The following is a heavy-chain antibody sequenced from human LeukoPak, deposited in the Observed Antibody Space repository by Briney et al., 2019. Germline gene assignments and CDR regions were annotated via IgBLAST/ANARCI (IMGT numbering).Heavy chain of an antibody. J-gene: IGHJ4*02. CDR3: ASRPTRTVSGDHAPYYFDY. V-gene: IGHV4-39*07. Sequence: SETLSLTCAVSGVSISRISYYWGWIRQPPGKGLEWIGSIYLSGSTYYNPSLKSRVTISVDTSKNQFSLKLSSVTAADTAVYYCASRPTRTVSGDHAPYYFDYWGQGTLVTVSS. CDR1: GVSISRISYY. CDR2: IYLSGST. D-gene: IGHD4-17*01.